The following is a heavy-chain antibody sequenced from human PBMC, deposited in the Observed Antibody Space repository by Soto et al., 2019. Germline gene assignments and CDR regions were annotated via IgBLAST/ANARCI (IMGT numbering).Heavy chain of an antibody. CDR2: ISYDGSNK. V-gene: IGHV3-30-3*01. Sequence: QVQLVESGGGVVLPGRSLRLSCAASGFTFSSYAMHWVRQAPGKGLEWVAVISYDGSNKYYADSVKGRFTISRDNSKKTLNLQTNSLRAGDTAVYYCARDVTGLYYHYGMDVWGQGTTVSVSS. D-gene: IGHD3-9*01. CDR3: ARDVTGLYYHYGMDV. J-gene: IGHJ6*02. CDR1: GFTFSSYA.